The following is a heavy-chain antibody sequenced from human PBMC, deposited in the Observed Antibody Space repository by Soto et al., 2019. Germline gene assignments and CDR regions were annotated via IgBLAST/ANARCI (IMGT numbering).Heavy chain of an antibody. CDR2: IYYSGST. V-gene: IGHV4-39*01. CDR1: GGSISSSSYY. CDR3: ARCVSSSAYGMDV. J-gene: IGHJ6*02. Sequence: QLQLQESGPGLVKPSETLSLTCTVSGGSISSSSYYWGWIRQPPGKGLEWIGSIYYSGSTYYNPSLKSRVTISVDTSKNQFSLKLSSVTAADTAVYYCARCVSSSAYGMDVWGQGTTVTVSS. D-gene: IGHD6-6*01.